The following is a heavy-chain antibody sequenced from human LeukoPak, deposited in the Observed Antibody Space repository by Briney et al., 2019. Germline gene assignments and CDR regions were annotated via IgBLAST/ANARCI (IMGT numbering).Heavy chain of an antibody. V-gene: IGHV3-53*01. CDR2: IYNDGRT. CDR3: ARESGYAVGDF. D-gene: IGHD5-12*01. CDR1: GFTVRSNY. J-gene: IGHJ4*02. Sequence: GGSLRLSCAASGFTVRSNYMSWFRQAPGKGLEWASVIYNDGRTYYADSVKGRFIISKDNSKNTLYLQMNNLRADDTAVYYCARESGYAVGDFWGRGTLVNVSS.